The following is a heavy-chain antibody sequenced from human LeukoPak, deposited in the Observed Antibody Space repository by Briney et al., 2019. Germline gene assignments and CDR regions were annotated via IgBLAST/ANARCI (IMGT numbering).Heavy chain of an antibody. CDR1: GGSMRNYY. J-gene: IGHJ4*02. CDR3: ARDRRINTDSSFLTTGVFDS. V-gene: IGHV4-59*01. Sequence: PSETLSLTCTVSGGSMRNYYWSWIRQPRGKGLEWIGYIYYSGTTDYNPSLKSRVTISVDTSKNQFSLRLRSVTAADTAVYYCARDRRINTDSSFLTTGVFDSWGQGTLVTVSS. CDR2: IYYSGTT. D-gene: IGHD4-11*01.